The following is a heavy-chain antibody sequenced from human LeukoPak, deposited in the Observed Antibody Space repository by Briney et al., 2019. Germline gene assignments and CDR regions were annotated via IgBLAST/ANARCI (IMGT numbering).Heavy chain of an antibody. CDR3: ARGTDRFGIDY. J-gene: IGHJ4*02. V-gene: IGHV3-53*01. CDR2: IYSGGTI. D-gene: IGHD3-16*01. CDR1: GFTVSSNY. Sequence: HAGGSLRLSCAASGFTVSSNYMSWVRQAPGKGLEWVSVIYSGGTIYYADFVKGRFTISRDNSKNTLYLQMNSLRAEDTAVYYCARGTDRFGIDYWGQGTLVTVSS.